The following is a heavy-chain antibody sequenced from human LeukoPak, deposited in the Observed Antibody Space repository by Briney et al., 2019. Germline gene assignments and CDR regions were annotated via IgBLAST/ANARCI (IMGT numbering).Heavy chain of an antibody. CDR3: ARGGSRSYTSCTLDY. J-gene: IGHJ4*02. CDR2: IYHTGST. CDR1: GGSISTYY. Sequence: SETLSLTCTVSGGSISTYYWSWIRQPPGKGLEWIGYIYHTGSTSYNPSFKSRVTISVDTSKNQFSLKLRSVSAADTAVYYCARGGSRSYTSCTLDYWGQGSLVTVSS. D-gene: IGHD2-2*01. V-gene: IGHV4-59*01.